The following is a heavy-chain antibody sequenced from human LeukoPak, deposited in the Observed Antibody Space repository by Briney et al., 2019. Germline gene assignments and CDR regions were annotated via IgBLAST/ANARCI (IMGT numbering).Heavy chain of an antibody. CDR1: GYSFTGHY. CDR2: IDPNSGGT. Sequence: ASVKVSCKASGYSFTGHYIHWVRQAPGQGLEWMGRIDPNSGGTNYAQKFQGRVTMTRDTSISTAYMALSRLRSDDTAVYYCARGPTYNRNPFDPWGQGTLVTVSS. V-gene: IGHV1-2*02. CDR3: ARGPTYNRNPFDP. D-gene: IGHD1-14*01. J-gene: IGHJ5*02.